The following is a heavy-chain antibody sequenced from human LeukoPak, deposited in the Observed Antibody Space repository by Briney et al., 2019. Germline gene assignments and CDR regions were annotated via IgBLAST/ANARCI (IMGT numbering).Heavy chain of an antibody. Sequence: GASVKVSCKASGYTFTSYYMHWVRQAPGQGLEWMGIINPSGGSTSYAQKFQGRVTMTRDTSTSTVYMELSSLRSEDTAVYYCARGHEYGYSYGYGYYGMDVWGQGTTVTLSS. CDR3: ARGHEYGYSYGYGYYGMDV. D-gene: IGHD5-18*01. CDR1: GYTFTSYY. CDR2: INPSGGST. V-gene: IGHV1-46*01. J-gene: IGHJ6*02.